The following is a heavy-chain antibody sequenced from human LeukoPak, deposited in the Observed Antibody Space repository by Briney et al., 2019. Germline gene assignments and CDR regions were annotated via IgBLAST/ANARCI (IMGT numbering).Heavy chain of an antibody. CDR3: ARIRRDYGGNYPMGFDY. CDR1: GFSLSTNGMC. J-gene: IGHJ4*02. CDR2: IDWDHDE. Sequence: SGPTLVNPTQTLTLTCAFSGFSLSTNGMCVSWIRQPPGKALEWLALIDWDHDEYYSTSLKTRLTISKDTSKNQVVLTMTNMDPVDTATYYCARIRRDYGGNYPMGFDYWGRGTLVTVSS. D-gene: IGHD4/OR15-4a*01. V-gene: IGHV2-70*01.